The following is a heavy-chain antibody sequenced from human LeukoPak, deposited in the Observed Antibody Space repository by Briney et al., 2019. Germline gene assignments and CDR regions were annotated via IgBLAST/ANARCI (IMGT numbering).Heavy chain of an antibody. CDR2: INPNSGGT. D-gene: IGHD2-21*02. Sequence: ASVKVSCKASGYTFTGYYMHWVRQAPGQGVEWMGWINPNSGGTNYAQKFQGRVTMTRDTSISTAYMELSRLRSDDTAVYYCAREEAVVVTANDAFDIWGQGTMVTVSS. V-gene: IGHV1-2*02. CDR3: AREEAVVVTANDAFDI. J-gene: IGHJ3*02. CDR1: GYTFTGYY.